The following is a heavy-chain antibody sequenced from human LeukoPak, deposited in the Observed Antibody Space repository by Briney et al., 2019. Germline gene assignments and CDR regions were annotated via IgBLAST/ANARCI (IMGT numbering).Heavy chain of an antibody. CDR1: GYSIRSAYY. J-gene: IGHJ4*02. Sequence: PSETLSLTCTVSGYSIRSAYYWGWIRQSPGKGLEWIGAVYGGGNTHYNPSLESRVKISPDTSKNQFSLKLTSVTAADMAVYHCSRGRKGGYNYAAIDFWGQGTLVTVSS. CDR3: SRGRKGGYNYAAIDF. V-gene: IGHV4-38-2*02. D-gene: IGHD5-18*01. CDR2: VYGGGNT.